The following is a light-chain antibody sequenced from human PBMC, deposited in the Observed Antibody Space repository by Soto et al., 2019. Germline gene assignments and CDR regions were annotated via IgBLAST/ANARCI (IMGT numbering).Light chain of an antibody. CDR3: QHYHNWPPIT. CDR2: YAS. CDR1: QSVSNN. Sequence: EIMMTQSPATLSVSPGERATLSCRASQSVSNNFAWYQQKPGQAPRLLIYYASTRATGIPARFTGSGSRTEFTLTISNLQSEDFALYYCQHYHNWPPITFGQGPLLEMK. V-gene: IGKV3-15*01. J-gene: IGKJ5*01.